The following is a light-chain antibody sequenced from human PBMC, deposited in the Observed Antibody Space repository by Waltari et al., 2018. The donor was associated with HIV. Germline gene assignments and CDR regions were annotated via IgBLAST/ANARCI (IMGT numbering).Light chain of an antibody. J-gene: IGLJ3*02. CDR3: QSYDSSLGGRV. CDR2: SNR. CDR1: SNEAGND. Sequence: QSVLTQPPSVSGAPGQRVTIPCTGRSNEAGNDGHWFQQFPGTAPKLLIYSNRYRPSGVPDRFSGSNSGNSASLAITGLQAEDESTYYCQSYDSSLGGRVFGGGTNVTVL. V-gene: IGLV1-40*01.